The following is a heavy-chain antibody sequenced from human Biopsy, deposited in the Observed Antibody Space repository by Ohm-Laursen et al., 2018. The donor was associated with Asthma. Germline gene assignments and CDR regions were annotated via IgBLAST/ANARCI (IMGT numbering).Heavy chain of an antibody. D-gene: IGHD3-16*01. CDR2: IFYSGST. CDR1: GGSVYSYDHH. J-gene: IGHJ6*02. CDR3: ARAQSYGDIYYGLDV. Sequence: SQTLSLTCIVFGGSVYSYDHHWSWIRQPPGKGLEWIGFIFYSGSTFYNPSLRSRITISVDTSKRQFSLSLRSVTVADTAVYFCARAQSYGDIYYGLDVWGQGTTVTVSS. V-gene: IGHV4-30-4*01.